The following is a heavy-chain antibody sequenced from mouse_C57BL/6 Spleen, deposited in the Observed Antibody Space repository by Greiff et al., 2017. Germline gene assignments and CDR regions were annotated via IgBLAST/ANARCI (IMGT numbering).Heavy chain of an antibody. CDR3: TTYGSLY. CDR2: IDPETGGT. Sequence: LVESGAELVRPGASVTLSCKASGYTFTDYEMHWVKQTPVHGLEWIGAIDPETGGTAYNQKFKGKAILTADKSSSTAYMELRSLTSEDSAVYYCTTYGSLYWGQGTLVTVSA. CDR1: GYTFTDYE. J-gene: IGHJ3*01. V-gene: IGHV1-15*01. D-gene: IGHD1-1*01.